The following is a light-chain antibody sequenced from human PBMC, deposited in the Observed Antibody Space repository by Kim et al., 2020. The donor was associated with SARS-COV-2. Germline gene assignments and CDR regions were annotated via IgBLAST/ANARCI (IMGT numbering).Light chain of an antibody. CDR1: GGDVGGYNY. J-gene: IGLJ3*02. CDR3: NSYTSSSTLWV. V-gene: IGLV2-14*03. Sequence: SISIPWTGTGGDVGGYNYVSWYPLHPGKAPTLMIYDVSNRPSGVSNRFSGSKSGNTVSLTISGLQAEDEADYYCNSYTSSSTLWVFGGGTQLTVL. CDR2: DVS.